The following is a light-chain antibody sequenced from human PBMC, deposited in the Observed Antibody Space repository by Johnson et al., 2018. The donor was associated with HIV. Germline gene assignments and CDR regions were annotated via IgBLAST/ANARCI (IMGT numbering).Light chain of an antibody. V-gene: IGLV1-51*02. Sequence: HSVLTQPPSVSAAPGQKVTISCSGSSSNIGKNYVSWYQQLPGTAPKLLIYENNKRPSGIPDRFSGSKSGTSATLGITGLQTGDEADYYCGTWDSSLRKVFGTWTKVTVL. CDR1: SSNIGKNY. CDR2: ENN. J-gene: IGLJ1*01. CDR3: GTWDSSLRKV.